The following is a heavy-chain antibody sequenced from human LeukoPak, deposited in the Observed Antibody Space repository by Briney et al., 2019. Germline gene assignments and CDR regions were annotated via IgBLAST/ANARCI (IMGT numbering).Heavy chain of an antibody. CDR2: ISWNSGSI. V-gene: IGHV3-9*01. J-gene: IGHJ4*02. CDR3: AKGLTYCDSSGNDY. CDR1: GFTFDDYA. Sequence: PGGSLRLSCAASGFTFDDYAMHWVRQAPGKGLEWVSGISWNSGSIGYADSVKGRFTISGDNAKNSLYLQMNSLRAEDTALYYCAKGLTYCDSSGNDYWGQGTLVTVSS. D-gene: IGHD3-22*01.